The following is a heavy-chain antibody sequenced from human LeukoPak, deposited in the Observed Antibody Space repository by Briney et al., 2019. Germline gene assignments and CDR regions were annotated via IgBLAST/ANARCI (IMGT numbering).Heavy chain of an antibody. D-gene: IGHD2-2*01. CDR3: ARYCSSTSCYAGPYDAFDI. CDR2: IYYSGST. CDR1: GGSISSSSYY. J-gene: IGHJ3*02. Sequence: PSETLSLTCTVSGGSISSSSYYWGWIRQPPGKELEWIGSIYYSGSTYYNPSLKSRVTISVDTSKNQFSLKLSSVTAADTAVYYCARYCSSTSCYAGPYDAFDIWGQGTMVTVSS. V-gene: IGHV4-39*01.